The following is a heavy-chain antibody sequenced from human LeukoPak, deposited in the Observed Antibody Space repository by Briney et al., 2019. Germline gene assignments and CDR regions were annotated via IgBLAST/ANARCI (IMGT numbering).Heavy chain of an antibody. CDR2: ISYDGSNK. Sequence: TGGSLRLSCAASGFTFSSYGMHWVRQAPGKGLEWVAVISYDGSNKYYADSVKGRFTISRDNSKNTLYLQMNSLRAEDTAVYYCAKGRSSSSYYFDYWGQGTLDTVSS. J-gene: IGHJ4*02. V-gene: IGHV3-30*18. CDR3: AKGRSSSSYYFDY. CDR1: GFTFSSYG. D-gene: IGHD6-13*01.